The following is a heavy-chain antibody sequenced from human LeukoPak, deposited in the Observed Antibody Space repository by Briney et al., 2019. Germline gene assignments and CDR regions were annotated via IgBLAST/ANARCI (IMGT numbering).Heavy chain of an antibody. J-gene: IGHJ4*02. CDR3: ATLELLGYCTNGVCYNFDY. V-gene: IGHV1-24*01. CDR1: GYTLTELS. D-gene: IGHD2-8*01. CDR2: FDPEDGET. Sequence: GSVKVSCKVSGYTLTELSMHWVRQAPGKGLEWMGGFDPEDGETIYAQKFRGRVTMAEDTSTDTAYMELSSLRSEDTAVYYCATLELLGYCTNGVCYNFDYWGQGTLVTVSS.